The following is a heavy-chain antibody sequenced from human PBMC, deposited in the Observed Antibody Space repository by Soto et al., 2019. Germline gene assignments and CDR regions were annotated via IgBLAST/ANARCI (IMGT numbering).Heavy chain of an antibody. D-gene: IGHD1-26*01. V-gene: IGHV4-59*11. J-gene: IGHJ6*02. CDR1: GGSISSHY. CDR2: IYYRESS. CDR3: ERGGREASGMDV. Sequence: PSETLSLTCTVSGGSISSHYCSWVRQAPGPGLEWIGHIYYRESSNYNPSLRRRSTISVDTSKNQFSLKLNSVTTADAAVYYCERGGREASGMDVWGQGTKVTVSS.